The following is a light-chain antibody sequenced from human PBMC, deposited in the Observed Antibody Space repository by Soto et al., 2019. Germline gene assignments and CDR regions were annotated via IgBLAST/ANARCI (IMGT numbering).Light chain of an antibody. Sequence: QSVLTQPPSVSGAPGQRVTISCTGSSSNIGAGYDVHWYQQFPGTAPKLLIYVNSNWPSGVPDRFSGSKSGTSASLAITGLQAEDEADYYCQSYDSSLSGYVFGTGTKLTVL. J-gene: IGLJ1*01. V-gene: IGLV1-40*01. CDR3: QSYDSSLSGYV. CDR2: VNS. CDR1: SSNIGAGYD.